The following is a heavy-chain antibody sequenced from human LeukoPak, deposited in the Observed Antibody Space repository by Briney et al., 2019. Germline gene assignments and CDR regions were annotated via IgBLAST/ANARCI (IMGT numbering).Heavy chain of an antibody. V-gene: IGHV3-30*04. D-gene: IGHD3-10*01. CDR2: ISYDGSNK. Sequence: PGGSLRLSCAASGFTFSSYAMHWVRQAPGKGLEWVAVISYDGSNKYYADSVKGRFTISRDNSKNTLYLQMNSLRADDTAVYYCARGWYRSSGSYNYWGQGTLVTVSS. CDR1: GFTFSSYA. J-gene: IGHJ4*02. CDR3: ARGWYRSSGSYNY.